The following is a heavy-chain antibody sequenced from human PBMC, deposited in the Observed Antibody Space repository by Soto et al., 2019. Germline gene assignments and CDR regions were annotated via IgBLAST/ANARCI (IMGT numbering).Heavy chain of an antibody. CDR2: ITYDGSNK. V-gene: IGHV3-30-3*01. CDR3: ARDIVVVVAASGEDYYYYYGMDV. Sequence: QVQLVESGGGVVQPGRSLRLSCAASGFTFSSYPMHWVRQAPGKGLEWVAVITYDGSNKYYADSVKGRFTISRDNSKNTLYLQMNSLRAEDTAVYYCARDIVVVVAASGEDYYYYYGMDVWGQGTTVTVSS. J-gene: IGHJ6*02. CDR1: GFTFSSYP. D-gene: IGHD2-15*01.